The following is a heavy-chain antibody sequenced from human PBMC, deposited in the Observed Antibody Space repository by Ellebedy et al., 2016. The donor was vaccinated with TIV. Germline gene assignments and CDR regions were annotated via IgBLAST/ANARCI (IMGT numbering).Heavy chain of an antibody. CDR3: ARDRGYETFDY. CDR2: TKEDGSER. J-gene: IGHJ4*02. Sequence: PGGSLRLSCAASGFPISNFWMAWVRQAPGKGLQWVGNTKEDGSERYYVDSVRGRFTISRDNTKNSLYLEMNSLRVEDTAVYYCARDRGYETFDYWGQGILVTVSS. D-gene: IGHD5-12*01. CDR1: GFPISNFW. V-gene: IGHV3-7*01.